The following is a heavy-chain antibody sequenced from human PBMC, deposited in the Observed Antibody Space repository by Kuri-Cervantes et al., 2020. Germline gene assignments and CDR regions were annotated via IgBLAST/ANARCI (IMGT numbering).Heavy chain of an antibody. V-gene: IGHV1-46*01. CDR1: GYTFTSYD. CDR3: AADRISLLRYRVPDAFDI. J-gene: IGHJ3*02. D-gene: IGHD4-17*01. CDR2: INPSGGST. Sequence: ASVKVSCKASGYTFTSYDINWVRQATGQGLEWMGWINPSGGSTSYAQKFQGRVTMTRDTSTSTVYMELSSLRSEDTAVYYCAADRISLLRYRVPDAFDIWGQGTMVTVSS.